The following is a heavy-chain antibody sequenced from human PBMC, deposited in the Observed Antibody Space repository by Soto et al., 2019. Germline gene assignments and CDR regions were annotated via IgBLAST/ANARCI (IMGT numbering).Heavy chain of an antibody. Sequence: VGSLRLSCAASGFTFSSYAMHWVRQAPGKGLEWVAVISYDGSNKYYADSVKGRFTISRDNAKSSLYLQMNSLTVEDTAVYYCARRAVTTYHFFDYWGQGALVTVSS. J-gene: IGHJ4*02. CDR3: ARRAVTTYHFFDY. CDR1: GFTFSSYA. CDR2: ISYDGSNK. V-gene: IGHV3-30-3*01. D-gene: IGHD4-17*01.